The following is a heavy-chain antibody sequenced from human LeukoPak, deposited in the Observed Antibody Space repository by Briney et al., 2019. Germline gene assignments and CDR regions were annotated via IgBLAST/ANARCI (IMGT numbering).Heavy chain of an antibody. CDR3: ARSSDY. D-gene: IGHD6-6*01. CDR1: GFTFSTYG. Sequence: GGSLRLSCAASGFTFSTYGMHWVRQAPGKGLEWVAVIWYDGSKKYYADSVKGRFTISRDNSKNTLYLQMNSLRAEDTAVYYCARSSDYWGQGTLVTVSS. J-gene: IGHJ4*02. CDR2: IWYDGSKK. V-gene: IGHV3-33*01.